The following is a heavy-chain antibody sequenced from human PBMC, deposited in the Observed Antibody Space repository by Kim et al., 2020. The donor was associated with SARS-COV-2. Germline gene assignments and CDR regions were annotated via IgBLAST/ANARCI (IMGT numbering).Heavy chain of an antibody. CDR2: IYSGVST. CDR3: ARDGSGWGLGGLLVDY. Sequence: GGSLRLSCAASGFTVSSNYMSWVRQAPGKGLEWVSVIYSGVSTYNADSVKGRLTISRTNSKNTWYLQMNSLRAEDTAVYYCARDGSGWGLGGLLVDYWGQGTLVTVSS. CDR1: GFTVSSNY. J-gene: IGHJ4*02. D-gene: IGHD1-26*01. V-gene: IGHV3-53*01.